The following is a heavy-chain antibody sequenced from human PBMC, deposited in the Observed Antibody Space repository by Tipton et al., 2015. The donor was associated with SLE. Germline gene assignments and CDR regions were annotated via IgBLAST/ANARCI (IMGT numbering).Heavy chain of an antibody. V-gene: IGHV4-59*01. CDR2: IYYSGST. CDR1: GGSISNYY. CDR3: ARLTDWFDP. Sequence: TLSLTCTVSGGSISNYYWSWIRQPPGKGLEWIGYIYYSGSTNYNPSLKSRVTISVGTSKNQFSLKLSSVTAADTAVYYCARLTDWFDPWGQGTLVTVSS. J-gene: IGHJ5*02.